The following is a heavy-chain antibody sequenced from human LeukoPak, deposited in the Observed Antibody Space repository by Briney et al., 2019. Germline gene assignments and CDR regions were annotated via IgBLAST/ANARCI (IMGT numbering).Heavy chain of an antibody. D-gene: IGHD6-6*01. Sequence: GGSLRLSCAASGFTVSSNYMSWVRQAPGKGLEWVSVIYSGGSTYYADSVKGRFTISRDNSKNTLYLQMNSLRAEDTAVYYCARDRGASSSRGGFYYYYYMDVWGKGTTVTVSS. CDR2: IYSGGST. J-gene: IGHJ6*03. V-gene: IGHV3-66*01. CDR1: GFTVSSNY. CDR3: ARDRGASSSRGGFYYYYYMDV.